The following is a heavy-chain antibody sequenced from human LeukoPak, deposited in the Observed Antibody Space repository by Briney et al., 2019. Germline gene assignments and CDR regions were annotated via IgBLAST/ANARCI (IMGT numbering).Heavy chain of an antibody. CDR1: GGSISSGGYY. V-gene: IGHV4-31*03. J-gene: IGHJ4*02. CDR3: ASGSGWHFDY. CDR2: IYYSGST. D-gene: IGHD6-19*01. Sequence: SETPSLTCTVSGGSISSGGYYWSWIRQHPGKGLEWIGYIYYSGSTYYNPSLKSRVTISVDTFKNQFSLKLSSVTAADTAVYYCASGSGWHFDYWGQGTLVTVSS.